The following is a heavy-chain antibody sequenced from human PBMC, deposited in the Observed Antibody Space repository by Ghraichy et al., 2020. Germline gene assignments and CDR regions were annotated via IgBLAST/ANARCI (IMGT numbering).Heavy chain of an antibody. CDR1: GFTFSSYW. V-gene: IGHV3-7*01. D-gene: IGHD3-3*01. J-gene: IGHJ6*02. CDR3: ARDVGSNFYDFWSGPTYYYYGMDV. CDR2: IKQDGSEK. Sequence: GGSLRLSCAASGFTFSSYWMSWVRQAPGKGLEWVANIKQDGSEKYYVDSVKGRFTISRDNAKNSLYLQMNSLRAEDTAVYYCARDVGSNFYDFWSGPTYYYYGMDVWGQGTTVTVSS.